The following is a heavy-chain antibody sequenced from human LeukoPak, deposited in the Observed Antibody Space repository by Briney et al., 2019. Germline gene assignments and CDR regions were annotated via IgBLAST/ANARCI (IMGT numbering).Heavy chain of an antibody. CDR1: GGSINSGSYY. V-gene: IGHV4-61*02. Sequence: SETMSLTCSVSGGSINSGSYYWSWIRQPAGKGLEWIGRISTSGSTYYNLSLKSRVTISVDTSKNQFSLKLSSVTAADTAVYYCARDDWYFDLWGRGTLVTDSS. CDR3: ARDDWYFDL. CDR2: ISTSGST. J-gene: IGHJ2*01.